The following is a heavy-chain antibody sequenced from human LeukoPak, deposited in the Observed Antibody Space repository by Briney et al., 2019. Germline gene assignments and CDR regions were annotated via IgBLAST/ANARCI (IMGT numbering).Heavy chain of an antibody. CDR1: GFIFSDYA. J-gene: IGHJ4*02. CDR2: IISDGSTT. CDR3: TRDRARAGGEILDY. Sequence: GGSLRLSCAASGFIFSDYAMHWVRQAPGKGLVWVSRIISDGSTTDYADSVKGRFTISRDNAKNTLYLQMNSLRDEDTAMYYCTRDRARAGGEILDYWGQGTLVTVSS. V-gene: IGHV3-74*01. D-gene: IGHD3-10*01.